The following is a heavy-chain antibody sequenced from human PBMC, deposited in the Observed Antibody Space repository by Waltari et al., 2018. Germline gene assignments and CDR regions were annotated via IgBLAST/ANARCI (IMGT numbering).Heavy chain of an antibody. CDR1: GGSISSHS. CDR3: ARDLDYGDENWFDP. V-gene: IGHV4-59*11. CDR2: IYYSGST. Sequence: QVQLQESGPGLVKPSETLSLTCTVSGGSISSHSGRWIRQPPGKGLEWIGYIYYSGSTNYNPSLKSRVTISVDTSKNQFSLKLSSVTAADTAVYYCARDLDYGDENWFDPWGQGTLVTVSS. D-gene: IGHD4-17*01. J-gene: IGHJ5*02.